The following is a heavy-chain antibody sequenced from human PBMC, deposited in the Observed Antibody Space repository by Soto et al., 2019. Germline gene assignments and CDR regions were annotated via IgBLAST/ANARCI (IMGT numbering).Heavy chain of an antibody. J-gene: IGHJ4*02. D-gene: IGHD4-17*01. CDR2: ISGSGGST. V-gene: IGHV3-23*01. CDR1: GFIFSNYA. CDR3: AKKTTDSSGYSDY. Sequence: GGSLRLSCTASGFIFSNYAMSCVRQAPGKGLEWVSGISGSGGSTYNADSVKGRFTISRDNSKNTMYMQMSSLRAEDTAVYYCAKKTTDSSGYSDYWGQGTLVTVSS.